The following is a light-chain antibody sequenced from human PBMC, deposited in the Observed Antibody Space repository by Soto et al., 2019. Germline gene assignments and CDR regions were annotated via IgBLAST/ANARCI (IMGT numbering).Light chain of an antibody. Sequence: EIVMTQSPATLSVSPGERATLSYRASQSVRGNLAGYQQKHGHSPRLLINEAASRGTAIPARFSGSRSGTKFTLPISSLQSEDFAVYYCQQYNNWPFITFGQGTRLEIK. J-gene: IGKJ5*01. V-gene: IGKV3-15*01. CDR3: QQYNNWPFIT. CDR1: QSVRGN. CDR2: EAA.